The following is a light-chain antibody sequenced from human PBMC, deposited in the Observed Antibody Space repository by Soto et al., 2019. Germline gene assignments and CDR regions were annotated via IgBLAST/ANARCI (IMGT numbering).Light chain of an antibody. CDR1: QDISNY. Sequence: DIPMTQSPSSLSASVGDRVIITCQASQDISNYLNWYQKKPGKAPKLLIYDVFNLEAGVPSRFSGSGSGTDFTLNISSLQPEDSATYYCQQYDNLFFSFGGGTRVEIK. V-gene: IGKV1-33*01. CDR2: DVF. CDR3: QQYDNLFFS. J-gene: IGKJ4*01.